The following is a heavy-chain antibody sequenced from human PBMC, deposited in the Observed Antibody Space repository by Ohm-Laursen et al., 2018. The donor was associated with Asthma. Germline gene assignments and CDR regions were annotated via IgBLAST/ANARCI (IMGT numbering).Heavy chain of an antibody. CDR2: IYSGGTT. D-gene: IGHD1-26*01. J-gene: IGHJ1*01. CDR3: ARIGAEWELPGREYSLHH. Sequence: SLRLSCTASGFTFSSYAMSWVRQAPGKGLEWVSAIYSGGTTYYADSVRGRFTTSRDNARNSVYLQMNSLRAEDTALYYCARIGAEWELPGREYSLHHWGEGTLVTVSS. CDR1: GFTFSSYA. V-gene: IGHV3-23*01.